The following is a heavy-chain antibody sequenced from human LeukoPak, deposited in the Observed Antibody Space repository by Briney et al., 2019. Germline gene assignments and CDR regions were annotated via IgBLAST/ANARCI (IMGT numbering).Heavy chain of an antibody. V-gene: IGHV4-4*07. Sequence: PSETLSLTCTVSGGSFSSYYWNWIRQPAGKGLEWIGRIYTTGSTNYNPSLKSRVTMSVDTSKNQFSLKLSSVTAADTAVYYCARDFRYCSSTTCYQAFDPWGQGTLVTVSS. CDR3: ARDFRYCSSTTCYQAFDP. D-gene: IGHD2-2*01. CDR2: IYTTGST. J-gene: IGHJ5*02. CDR1: GGSFSSYY.